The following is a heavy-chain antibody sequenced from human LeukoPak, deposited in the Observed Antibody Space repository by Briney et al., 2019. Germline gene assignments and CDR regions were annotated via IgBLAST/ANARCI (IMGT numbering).Heavy chain of an antibody. CDR3: ARETKGDYDY. V-gene: IGHV3-64*01. CDR2: ISEFGSRT. Sequence: PGGSLRLSCATSGFTFSAFPMHWVRQAPGKGLESVSAISEFGSRTYYANSVRGRFIISRGNSKSTLDLQMDSLRLEDMAVYYCARETKGDYDYWGQGTLVTVSS. J-gene: IGHJ4*02. D-gene: IGHD2-21*01. CDR1: GFTFSAFP.